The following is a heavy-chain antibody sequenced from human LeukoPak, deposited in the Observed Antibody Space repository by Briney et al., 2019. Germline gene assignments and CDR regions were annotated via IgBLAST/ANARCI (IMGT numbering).Heavy chain of an antibody. CDR2: ISAYNGDT. CDR1: GYTFTSYG. CDR3: ARDRHPPVVPAAIWFDP. Sequence: ASVKVSCKASGYTFTSYGISWVRQAPGQGLEWMGWISAYNGDTNYAQKLQGRVTMTTDTSTSTAYMELRSLRSDDTAVYYCARDRHPPVVPAAIWFDPWGQGTLVTASS. V-gene: IGHV1-18*01. D-gene: IGHD2-2*01. J-gene: IGHJ5*02.